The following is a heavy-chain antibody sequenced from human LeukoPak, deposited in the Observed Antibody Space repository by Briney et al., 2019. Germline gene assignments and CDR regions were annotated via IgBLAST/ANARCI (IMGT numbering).Heavy chain of an antibody. D-gene: IGHD6-13*01. J-gene: IGHJ4*02. V-gene: IGHV3-30*01. CDR2: ISYDGTYK. Sequence: GGSLRLSCAASEFTFSSYAMHWVRQAPGKGLEWVAVISYDGTYKYYADSVKGRFTISRDNSKNTLNLQMNSLRAEDTAVFYCARGGSAGATLAAASLVDYWGQRTLVTVSS. CDR3: ARGGSAGATLAAASLVDY. CDR1: EFTFSSYA.